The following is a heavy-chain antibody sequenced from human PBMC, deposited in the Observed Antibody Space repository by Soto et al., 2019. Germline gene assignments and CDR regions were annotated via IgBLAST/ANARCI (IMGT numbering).Heavy chain of an antibody. CDR1: GGSISSSNW. CDR3: ARDKITGLFDY. D-gene: IGHD2-8*02. Sequence: PSETLSLTCAVSGGSISSSNWWSWVRQPPGTGLEWSGEINHSGSTNYNPSLKSRVTISVDTSKNQFSLKLTSVTAADTAAYYCARDKITGLFDYWGQGTLVTVSS. CDR2: INHSGST. J-gene: IGHJ4*02. V-gene: IGHV4-4*02.